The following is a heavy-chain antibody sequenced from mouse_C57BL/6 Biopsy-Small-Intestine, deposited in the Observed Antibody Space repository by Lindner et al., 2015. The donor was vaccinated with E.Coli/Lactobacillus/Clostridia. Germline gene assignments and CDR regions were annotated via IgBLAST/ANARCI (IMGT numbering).Heavy chain of an antibody. V-gene: IGHV1-84*02. CDR3: ARAPGGSGREDY. CDR1: GYTFTNYG. Sequence: SVKVSCKASGYTFTNYGISWVRQAPGQGLEWMGWISAYNDNTHYAEKLQGRLTMTTDTSTSTAYMELRSLRSDDTAVYYCARAPGGSGREDYWGQGTLVTVSS. CDR2: ISAYNDNT. D-gene: IGHD3-2*02. J-gene: IGHJ4*01.